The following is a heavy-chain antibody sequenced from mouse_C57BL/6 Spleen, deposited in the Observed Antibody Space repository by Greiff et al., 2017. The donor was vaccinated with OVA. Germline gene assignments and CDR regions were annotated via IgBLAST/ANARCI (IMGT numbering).Heavy chain of an antibody. CDR2: ISDGGNYT. CDR3: ARDDDYGPYWYFDV. Sequence: EVQLVESGGGLVKPGGSLKLSCAASGFTFSSYAMSWVRQTPEKRLEWVATISDGGNYTYYPDNVKGRFTISRDNAKNNLYLQMSHLKSEDTAMYYCARDDDYGPYWYFDVWGTGTTVTVSS. D-gene: IGHD2-4*01. CDR1: GFTFSSYA. J-gene: IGHJ1*03. V-gene: IGHV5-4*01.